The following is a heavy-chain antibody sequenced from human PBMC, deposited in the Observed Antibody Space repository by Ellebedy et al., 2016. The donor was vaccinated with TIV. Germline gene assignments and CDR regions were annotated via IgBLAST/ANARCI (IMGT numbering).Heavy chain of an antibody. V-gene: IGHV3-74*01. Sequence: GESLKISCAASGFTFSSYWMHWVRQAPGKGLVWVSRINSDGSSTSYADSVKGRFTISRDNAKNTLYLQMNSLSAEDTAVYYCARGRKYSSSWPWLDADDEYFQHWGQGTLVTVSS. D-gene: IGHD6-13*01. CDR3: ARGRKYSSSWPWLDADDEYFQH. J-gene: IGHJ1*01. CDR2: INSDGSST. CDR1: GFTFSSYW.